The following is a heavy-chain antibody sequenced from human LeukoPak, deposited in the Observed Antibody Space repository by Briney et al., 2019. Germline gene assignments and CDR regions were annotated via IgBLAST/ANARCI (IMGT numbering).Heavy chain of an antibody. CDR2: ISSGSSYI. J-gene: IGHJ4*02. Sequence: PGGSLRLSCAASGFTFSTYSINWVRQAPGKGLEWVSSISSGSSYIHYADAVKGRFTISRDNAKNSLYLQMNSLRAEDRAVYYCASTLTPYYFDYWGQGTLVTVSS. V-gene: IGHV3-21*01. CDR1: GFTFSTYS. CDR3: ASTLTPYYFDY.